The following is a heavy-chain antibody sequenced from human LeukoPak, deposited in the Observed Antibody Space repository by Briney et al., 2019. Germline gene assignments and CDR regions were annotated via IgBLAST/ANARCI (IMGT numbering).Heavy chain of an antibody. CDR2: ISYDGSNK. Sequence: GRSLRLSCAASGFTFSSHGMHWVRQAPGKGLEWVALISYDGSNKYYADSVKGRFTISRDNSKNTLYLQMNSLRAEDTAVYYCARDRDNSGSYAYYFDYWGQGTRVTVSS. CDR1: GFTFSSHG. CDR3: ARDRDNSGSYAYYFDY. V-gene: IGHV3-30*03. D-gene: IGHD3-22*01. J-gene: IGHJ4*02.